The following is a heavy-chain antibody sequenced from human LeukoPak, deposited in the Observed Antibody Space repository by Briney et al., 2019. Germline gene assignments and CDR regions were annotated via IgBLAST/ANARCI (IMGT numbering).Heavy chain of an antibody. CDR3: ARFTPPSGVPAAIGSDY. J-gene: IGHJ4*02. CDR1: GYSFTSYW. D-gene: IGHD2-2*02. Sequence: LGESLKISCKGSGYSFTSYWIGWVRQMPGKGLEWMGIIYPGDSDTRYSPSFQGQVTISADKSISTAYLQWSSLKASDTAMYYCARFTPPSGVPAAIGSDYWGQGTLVTVSS. CDR2: IYPGDSDT. V-gene: IGHV5-51*01.